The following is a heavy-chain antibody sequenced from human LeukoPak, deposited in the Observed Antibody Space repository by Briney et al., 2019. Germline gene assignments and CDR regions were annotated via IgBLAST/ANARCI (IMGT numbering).Heavy chain of an antibody. V-gene: IGHV3-21*01. CDR3: ARVIGSTNWQGYDAFDI. CDR1: GFTFSTYS. CDR2: ISSSSTFK. Sequence: PGGSLRLSCAASGFTFSTYSMNWVRQAPGKGLEWVSSISSSSTFKYYADSLRGRFTISRDNARNSLYLQMNSLRAEDTALYYCARVIGSTNWQGYDAFDIWGQGTMVTVSS. J-gene: IGHJ3*02. D-gene: IGHD2-2*01.